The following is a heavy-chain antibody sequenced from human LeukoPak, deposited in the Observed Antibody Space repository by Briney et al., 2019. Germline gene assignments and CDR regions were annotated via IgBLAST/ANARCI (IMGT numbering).Heavy chain of an antibody. CDR1: GFTFSKYW. V-gene: IGHV3-74*01. CDR3: ATGNYYDSRGYYTFGY. Sequence: GGSLRLSCAASGFTFSKYWMHGVRQVPGKGLVWVSLINGDGSTTNYADFVKGRFTISRGNAKNTLSLQVNSLRAEDTAVYYCATGNYYDSRGYYTFGYWGQGTLVTVSS. D-gene: IGHD3-22*01. CDR2: INGDGSTT. J-gene: IGHJ1*01.